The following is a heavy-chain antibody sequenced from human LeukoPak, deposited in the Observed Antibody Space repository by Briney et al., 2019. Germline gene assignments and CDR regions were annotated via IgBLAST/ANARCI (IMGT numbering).Heavy chain of an antibody. Sequence: PGGSLRLSCAASGFTFSSYAMHWVRQAPGKGLEWVAVISYDGSNKYYADSVKGRFTISRDNSKNTLYLQMNSLRAEDTAVYYWAKNRPRGVEMATIFDYWGQGTLVTVSS. J-gene: IGHJ4*02. CDR1: GFTFSSYA. CDR3: AKNRPRGVEMATIFDY. CDR2: ISYDGSNK. V-gene: IGHV3-30-3*02. D-gene: IGHD5-24*01.